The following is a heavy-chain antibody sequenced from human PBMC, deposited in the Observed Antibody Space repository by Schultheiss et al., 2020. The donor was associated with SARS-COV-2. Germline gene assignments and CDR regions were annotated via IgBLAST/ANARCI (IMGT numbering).Heavy chain of an antibody. CDR1: GFTFSSYA. V-gene: IGHV3-23*01. CDR3: AKDLRPSSGWYAYYFDY. J-gene: IGHJ4*02. Sequence: GALRLSCAASGFTFSSYAMSWVRQAPGKGLEWVSAISGSGGSTYYADSVKGRFTIFRDNSKNTLYLQMNSLRAEDTAVYYCAKDLRPSSGWYAYYFDYWGQGTLVTVSS. D-gene: IGHD6-19*01. CDR2: ISGSGGST.